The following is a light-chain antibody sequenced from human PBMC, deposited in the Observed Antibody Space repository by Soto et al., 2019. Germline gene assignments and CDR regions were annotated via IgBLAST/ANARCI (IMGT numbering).Light chain of an antibody. CDR3: ISYTSSSTLV. Sequence: QSALTQPASVSGSPGQSITISCTGASSDVGAYNYVSWYQQHPGKAPKLMIYAVSNRPSGVSNRFSGSKSGNTASVTISGLQAEDEADYYCISYTSSSTLVFGGGTKVTVL. V-gene: IGLV2-14*01. J-gene: IGLJ2*01. CDR1: SSDVGAYNY. CDR2: AVS.